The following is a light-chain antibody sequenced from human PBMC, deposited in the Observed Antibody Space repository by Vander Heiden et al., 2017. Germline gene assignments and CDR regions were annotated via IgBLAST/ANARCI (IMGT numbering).Light chain of an antibody. Sequence: TQMPQLPLALSASVGDRVTITSLASQSIRSYLDWYQQKPGKAPKLLIYGASSLQSGVPSRFSGSGSGTDFTLTISSLQPEDFATYYCQQSYSTLGTFGQGTKVEIK. V-gene: IGKV1-39*01. CDR3: QQSYSTLGT. J-gene: IGKJ1*01. CDR2: GAS. CDR1: QSIRSY.